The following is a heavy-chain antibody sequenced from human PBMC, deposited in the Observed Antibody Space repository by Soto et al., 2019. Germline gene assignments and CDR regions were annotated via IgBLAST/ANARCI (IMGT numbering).Heavy chain of an antibody. J-gene: IGHJ6*02. CDR3: ARTDRDFYGLDG. CDR2: ISAAGDP. CDR1: GFTFRNYD. Sequence: EVQLVESGGGLVQPGGSLRLSCEASGFTFRNYDMHWVRQGTGKGLEWVSGISAAGDPDYADSVEGRFTISRENAQNSFFLQMISLRFCDTDVYYCARTDRDFYGLDGWGQGTTVIVSS. V-gene: IGHV3-13*05.